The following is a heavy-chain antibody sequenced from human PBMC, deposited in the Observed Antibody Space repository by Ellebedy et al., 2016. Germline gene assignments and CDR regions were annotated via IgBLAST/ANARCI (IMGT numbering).Heavy chain of an antibody. D-gene: IGHD3-10*01. CDR2: IHNSGST. V-gene: IGHV4-61*01. CDR1: GGSVSSGSYY. CDR3: AREIRWFGELNTFYSAGMDV. J-gene: IGHJ6*02. Sequence: SETLSLXXTVSGGSVSSGSYYWSWIRQPPGKGLEWIGHIHNSGSTNYSPSLESRVIISVDTSKNQFSLKLSSVTAADTATYYCAREIRWFGELNTFYSAGMDVWGQGTTVIVSS.